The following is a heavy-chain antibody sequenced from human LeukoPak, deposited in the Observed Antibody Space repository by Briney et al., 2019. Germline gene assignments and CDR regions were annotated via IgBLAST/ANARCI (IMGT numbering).Heavy chain of an antibody. V-gene: IGHV3-7*05. CDR2: IKQDGSEK. J-gene: IGHJ5*02. Sequence: TGGSLRLSCAASGFTFSNYWMGWVRQAPGKGLEWVANIKQDGSEKVYVDSVKGRFTISRDNAKNSLYLQMNSLRAGDTALYYCARDASGGYDHWGQGTLVNVSS. CDR3: ARDASGGYDH. D-gene: IGHD1-26*01. CDR1: GFTFSNYW.